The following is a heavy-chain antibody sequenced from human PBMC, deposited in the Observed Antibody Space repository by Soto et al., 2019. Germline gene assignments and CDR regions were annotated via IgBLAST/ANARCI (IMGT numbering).Heavy chain of an antibody. V-gene: IGHV3-7*01. CDR2: IKQDGSEK. CDR3: AIVLTYYYDSSGQRVWYVDY. CDR1: GFTFSSYW. Sequence: PGGSLRLSCAASGFTFSSYWMSWVRQAPGKGLEWVANIKQDGSEKYYVDSVKGRFTISRDNAKNSLYLQMNSLRAEDTAVYYCAIVLTYYYDSSGQRVWYVDYWGQGTLVTVSS. D-gene: IGHD3-22*01. J-gene: IGHJ4*02.